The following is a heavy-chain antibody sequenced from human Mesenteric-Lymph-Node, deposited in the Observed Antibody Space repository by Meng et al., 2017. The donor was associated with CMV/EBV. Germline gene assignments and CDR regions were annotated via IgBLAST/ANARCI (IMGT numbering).Heavy chain of an antibody. J-gene: IGHJ5*02. CDR3: ARDNVNPEGFNP. V-gene: IGHV1-2*06. D-gene: IGHD2/OR15-2a*01. Sequence: QVQLVQSRAEVGKPGASVMVSCKASVYTFTDFYIHWVRQAPGQGLEWMGRINPNSGVSNSAQNFQGRVTMTRDTSISTACMELGRLTSDDTAVYYCARDNVNPEGFNPWGQGTLVTVSS. CDR2: INPNSGVS. CDR1: VYTFTDFY.